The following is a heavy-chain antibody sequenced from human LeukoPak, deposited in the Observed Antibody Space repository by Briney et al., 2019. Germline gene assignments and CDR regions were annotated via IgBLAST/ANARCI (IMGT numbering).Heavy chain of an antibody. J-gene: IGHJ4*02. CDR1: GASIRSYY. V-gene: IGHV4-59*01. Sequence: PPETLSLTCTVSGASIRSYYWSWIRQPPGKGLEWIGYMYNSGSTNYNPSLKSRVTTSVDTSKNQLSLKLSSVTAADTAVYYCAGGGSGFDYWGQGTLVTVSS. CDR2: MYNSGST. D-gene: IGHD6-19*01. CDR3: AGGGSGFDY.